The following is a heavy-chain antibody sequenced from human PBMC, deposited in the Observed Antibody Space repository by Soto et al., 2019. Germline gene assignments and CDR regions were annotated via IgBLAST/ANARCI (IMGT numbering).Heavy chain of an antibody. CDR2: INTGDVNA. J-gene: IGHJ4*02. CDR3: ARSYKLYYFDSSGYLDY. Sequence: ASVKVSCKASGYTWNNYAMHWVRQAPGQRLEWMGWINTGDVNAKYSQNFQGRVTITKDTSASTVYMELSSLRSEDTAVYYCARSYKLYYFDSSGYLDYWGQGTLVTXSS. CDR1: GYTWNNYA. V-gene: IGHV1-3*04. D-gene: IGHD3-22*01.